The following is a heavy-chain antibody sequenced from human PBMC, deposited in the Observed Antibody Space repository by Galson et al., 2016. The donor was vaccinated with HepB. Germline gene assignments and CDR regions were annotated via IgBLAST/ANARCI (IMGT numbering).Heavy chain of an antibody. D-gene: IGHD3-10*02. J-gene: IGHJ4*02. V-gene: IGHV4-39*01. CDR3: ATPYVRGGFWGDD. CDR2: FDYSGNT. CDR1: GASFSSTSYY. Sequence: ETLSLTCTASGASFSSTSYYWAWIRQPPGKGLEWLGSFDYSGNTFFNPSLTSRVTVSVDTSKNQFSLKLNSVTAADTAVYYCATPYVRGGFWGDDWGRGTLVTVSS.